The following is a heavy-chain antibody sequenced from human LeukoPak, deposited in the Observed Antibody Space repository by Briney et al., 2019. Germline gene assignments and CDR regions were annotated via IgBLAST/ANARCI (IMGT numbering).Heavy chain of an antibody. J-gene: IGHJ6*03. CDR1: CYSISSGYY. Sequence: SETLSFTCTVSCYSISSGYYWGWIRQPPGKGLAWIRSIYHSGSTYYNPSLKSRVTISVDTSKNQFSLKLSSVTAADTAVYYCARGGKGPVSYYYYMDVWGKGTTVTVSS. CDR2: IYHSGST. V-gene: IGHV4-38-2*02. D-gene: IGHD1-14*01. CDR3: ARGGKGPVSYYYYMDV.